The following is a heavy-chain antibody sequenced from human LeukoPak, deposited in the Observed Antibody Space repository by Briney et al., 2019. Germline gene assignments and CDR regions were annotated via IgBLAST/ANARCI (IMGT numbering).Heavy chain of an antibody. CDR2: INPNSGGT. CDR3: ARFIVVVPAATFDY. Sequence: ASVKVSCKASGYTFTGYYMHWVRQAPGQGLEWMGWINPNSGGTNYAQKFQGRVTMTRDTSISTAYMELSRLRSDDTAVYYCARFIVVVPAATFDYWGQGTLVTVS. CDR1: GYTFTGYY. J-gene: IGHJ4*02. D-gene: IGHD2-2*01. V-gene: IGHV1-2*02.